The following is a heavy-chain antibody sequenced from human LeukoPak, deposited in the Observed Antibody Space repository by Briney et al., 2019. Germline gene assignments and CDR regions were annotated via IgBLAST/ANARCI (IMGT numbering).Heavy chain of an antibody. CDR1: GYIFTYHF. D-gene: IGHD2-2*01. Sequence: GESLKISCNASGYIFTYHFIVWVRHMPGKGLEWRGIIFTGDSNSRYSQSFQGQFTISVDKSINTSYLISLRASDTAMYCCARQVRGPKRVSYQLDSWGEGTLDTVSS. V-gene: IGHV5-51*01. J-gene: IGHJ4*02. CDR3: ARQVRGPKRVSYQLDS. CDR2: IFTGDSNS.